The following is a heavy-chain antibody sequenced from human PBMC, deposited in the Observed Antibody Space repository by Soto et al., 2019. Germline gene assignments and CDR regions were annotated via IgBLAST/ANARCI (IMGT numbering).Heavy chain of an antibody. CDR3: ARLSQQQLVDYYGMDV. D-gene: IGHD6-13*01. J-gene: IGHJ6*02. Sequence: ASVKVSCKASGYTFTSYGISWVRQAPGQGLEWMGWISAYNGNTNYAQKLQGRVTMTTDTSTSTAYMELSSLRSEDTAVYYCARLSQQQLVDYYGMDVWGQGTTVTVSS. V-gene: IGHV1-18*01. CDR2: ISAYNGNT. CDR1: GYTFTSYG.